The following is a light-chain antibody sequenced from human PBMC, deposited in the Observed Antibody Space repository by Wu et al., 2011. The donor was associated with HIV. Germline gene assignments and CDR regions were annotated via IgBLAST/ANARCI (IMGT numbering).Light chain of an antibody. J-gene: IGKJ5*01. CDR3: QQRSNWPLT. V-gene: IGKV3-11*01. CDR2: DAS. CDR1: QSVSSY. Sequence: EIVLTQFPVTLSLSPGERATLSCRASQSVSSYLAWYQQKPGQAPRLLIYDASNRATGIPARFSGSGSGTDFTLTISSLEPEDFAVYYCQQRSNWPLTFGQGTRLEIQ.